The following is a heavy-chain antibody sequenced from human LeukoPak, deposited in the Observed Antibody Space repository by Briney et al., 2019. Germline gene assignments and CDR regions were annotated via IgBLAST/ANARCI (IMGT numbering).Heavy chain of an antibody. V-gene: IGHV3-21*01. J-gene: IGHJ4*02. CDR2: ISSSSSYI. Sequence: GGSLRLSCAASGFTFSSYSMNWVRQAPGKGLEWVSSISSSSSYIYYADSVKGRFTISRDNAKNSLYLQMNSLRAEDTAVYDCARGLAMLYNYWGQGTLVTVSS. CDR1: GFTFSSYS. D-gene: IGHD2-8*01. CDR3: ARGLAMLYNY.